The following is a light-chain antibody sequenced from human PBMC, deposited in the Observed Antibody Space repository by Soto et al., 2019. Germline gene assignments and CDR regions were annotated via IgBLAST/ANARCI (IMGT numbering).Light chain of an antibody. Sequence: EIGVTQSPATLSVSAGERVTLSCRTSQSVGSNVAWYQQKAGQTPRLLIYDTSIRATGIPARFSGSGFGTEFTLTISSLEPEDFAVYYCQQRNNWPPGITFGQGTRLEIK. CDR2: DTS. V-gene: IGKV3-15*01. CDR1: QSVGSN. CDR3: QQRNNWPPGIT. J-gene: IGKJ5*01.